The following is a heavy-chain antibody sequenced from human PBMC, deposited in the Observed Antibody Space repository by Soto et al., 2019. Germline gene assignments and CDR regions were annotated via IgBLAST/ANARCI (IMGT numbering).Heavy chain of an antibody. CDR1: GFTFSRYW. CDR2: INQDGSET. J-gene: IGHJ5*02. V-gene: IGHV3-7*01. Sequence: EVQLVESGGGLVQPGGSLRLSCVDSGFTFSRYWMSWVRQAPGKGLEWVANINQDGSETYYVESVKGRFTIPRDNAKSSLYLQLNSLRAEDTAVYYCARTVPATTNWFDPWGQGTLVTVSS. D-gene: IGHD2-2*01. CDR3: ARTVPATTNWFDP.